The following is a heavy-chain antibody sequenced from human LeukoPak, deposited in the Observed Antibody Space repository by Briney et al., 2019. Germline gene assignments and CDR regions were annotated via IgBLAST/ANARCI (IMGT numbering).Heavy chain of an antibody. Sequence: SETLSLTCTVSGGSVSSGSYYWSWVRQPPGTGLEWIGYIYYSGSTNYNPSLKSRVTISVDTSKNQFSLKLSSVTAADTAVYYCARGKPYYYDSSGYSDWGQGTLVTVSS. V-gene: IGHV4-61*01. CDR3: ARGKPYYYDSSGYSD. CDR2: IYYSGST. D-gene: IGHD3-22*01. J-gene: IGHJ4*02. CDR1: GGSVSSGSYY.